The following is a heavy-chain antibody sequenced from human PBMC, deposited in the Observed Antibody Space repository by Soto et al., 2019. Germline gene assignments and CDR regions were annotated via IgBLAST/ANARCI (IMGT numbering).Heavy chain of an antibody. CDR2: ISGYNGNT. V-gene: IGHV1-18*01. Sequence: ASVKVSCKASGYIFSNFGLSWVRQAPGQGLEWMGWISGYNGNTNSAEKFQGRVTMTTDTSTSTAYMEVRSLTSDVTAVYYCARDKGYGFGWSSSSGMDVWGQGTTVTVSS. D-gene: IGHD2-15*01. CDR1: GYIFSNFG. J-gene: IGHJ6*02. CDR3: ARDKGYGFGWSSSSGMDV.